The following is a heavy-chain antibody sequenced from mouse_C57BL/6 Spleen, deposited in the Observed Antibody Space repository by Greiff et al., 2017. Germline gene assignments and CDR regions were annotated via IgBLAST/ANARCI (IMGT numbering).Heavy chain of an antibody. CDR2: FYPGGGYT. J-gene: IGHJ2*01. CDR3: TRKDPYFDY. Sequence: QVQLQQSGAELVRPGTSVKMSCKASGYTFTNYWIGWAKQRPGHGLEWIGDFYPGGGYTNYNEKFKGKATLTSDKSSSTAYMQLSNLTSDDYAIYYCTRKDPYFDYWGQGTTLTVSA. CDR1: GYTFTNYW. V-gene: IGHV1-63*01.